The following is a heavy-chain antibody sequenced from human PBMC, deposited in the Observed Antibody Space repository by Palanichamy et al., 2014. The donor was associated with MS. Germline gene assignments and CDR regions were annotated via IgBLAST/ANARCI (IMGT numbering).Heavy chain of an antibody. J-gene: IGHJ4*02. CDR1: IHLDDYA. V-gene: IGHV3-9*01. D-gene: IGHD3/OR15-3a*01. CDR3: AKDRGLGDYYFDY. Sequence: EVQRGGVVGEALVQPGTVPETLLCSLWIHLDDYAMRWVRQAPGKGLEWVSRISWNSGSIGYADSVKGRFTISRDNAKNSLYLQMNSLRAEDTAFYYCAKDRGLGDYYFDYWGQGTLVTVSS. CDR2: ISWNSGSI.